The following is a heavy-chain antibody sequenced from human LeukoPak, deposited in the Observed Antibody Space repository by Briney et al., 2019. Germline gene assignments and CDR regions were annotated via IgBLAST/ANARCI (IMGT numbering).Heavy chain of an antibody. D-gene: IGHD5/OR15-5a*01. J-gene: IGHJ4*02. V-gene: IGHV1-18*01. CDR1: GYTFNKYG. CDR2: ISCYNGDT. CDR3: ARDPTNTSGYRVYHDY. Sequence: GASVKVSRKASGYTFNKYGISWMRQAPGQGLEWMGWISCYNGDTRYTQKFKGRVTMTTDTSTSTVHMELRSLRSDDTAVYYCARDPTNTSGYRVYHDYWGQGALVTVSS.